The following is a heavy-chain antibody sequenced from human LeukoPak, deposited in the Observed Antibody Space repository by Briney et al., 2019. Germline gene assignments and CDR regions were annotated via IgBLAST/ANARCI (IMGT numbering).Heavy chain of an antibody. CDR3: TTPYSSGWSDGY. CDR1: GFSFSDSY. V-gene: IGHV3-15*01. D-gene: IGHD6-19*01. Sequence: GGSLRLSCVVSGFSFSDSYMTWLRQAPGKGLEWVGRIKSKTDGGTTDYAAPVKGRFTISRDDSKNTLYLQMNSLKTEDTAVYYCTTPYSSGWSDGYWGQGTLVTVSS. J-gene: IGHJ4*02. CDR2: IKSKTDGGTT.